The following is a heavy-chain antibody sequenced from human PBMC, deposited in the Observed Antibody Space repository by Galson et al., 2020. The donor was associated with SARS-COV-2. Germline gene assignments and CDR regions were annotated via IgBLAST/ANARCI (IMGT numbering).Heavy chain of an antibody. J-gene: IGHJ5*02. CDR2: ISGSGGST. CDR1: GFTFSSYA. Sequence: GESLKLSCAASGFTFSSYAMSWVRQAPGKGLEWVSAISGSGGSTYYADSVKGRFTISRDNSKNTLYLQMNSLRAEDTAVYYCAVDIVVVVAAPELNWFDPWGQGTLVTVSS. CDR3: AVDIVVVVAAPELNWFDP. D-gene: IGHD2-15*01. V-gene: IGHV3-23*01.